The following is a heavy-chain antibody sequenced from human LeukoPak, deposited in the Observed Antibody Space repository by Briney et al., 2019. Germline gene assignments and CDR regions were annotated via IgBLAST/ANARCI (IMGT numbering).Heavy chain of an antibody. CDR1: GYTFTSYG. CDR3: ASQTTVTDNYYYMDV. CDR2: ISAYNGNT. J-gene: IGHJ6*03. Sequence: ASVTVSCKASGYTFTSYGITWVRQAPGQGLEWMGWISAYNGNTNYAQKLQGRVTMTTDTSTNTAYMELRSLRSDDTAVYYCASQTTVTDNYYYMDVWGKGTTVTVSS. D-gene: IGHD4-17*01. V-gene: IGHV1-18*01.